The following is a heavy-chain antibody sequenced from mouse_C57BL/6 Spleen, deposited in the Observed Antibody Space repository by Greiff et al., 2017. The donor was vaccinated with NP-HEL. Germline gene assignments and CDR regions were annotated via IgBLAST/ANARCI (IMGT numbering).Heavy chain of an antibody. CDR3: ARWSHYDYDGGYYAMDY. J-gene: IGHJ4*01. Sequence: VQLQQPGAELVKPGASVKLSCKASGYTFTSYWMHWVKQRTEQGLEWIGRIDPEDGETKYAPKFQGKATITADTSSNTAYLQLSSLTSEDTAVYYCARWSHYDYDGGYYAMDYWGQGTSVTVSS. CDR1: GYTFTSYW. CDR2: IDPEDGET. D-gene: IGHD2-4*01. V-gene: IGHV14-2*01.